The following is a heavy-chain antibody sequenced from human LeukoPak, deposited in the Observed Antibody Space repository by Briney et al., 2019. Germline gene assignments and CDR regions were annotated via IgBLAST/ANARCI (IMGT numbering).Heavy chain of an antibody. V-gene: IGHV1-69*05. D-gene: IGHD3-10*01. J-gene: IGHJ4*02. CDR3: ARVPYYGSGSYYPFDY. Sequence: GASVKVSCKASGGTFSSYAISWVRQAPGQGLEWMGGIIPIFGTANYAQKFQGRVTITTDESTSTAYMELSSLRSEDTAVYYCARVPYYGSGSYYPFDYWGQGTLVTVSS. CDR2: IIPIFGTA. CDR1: GGTFSSYA.